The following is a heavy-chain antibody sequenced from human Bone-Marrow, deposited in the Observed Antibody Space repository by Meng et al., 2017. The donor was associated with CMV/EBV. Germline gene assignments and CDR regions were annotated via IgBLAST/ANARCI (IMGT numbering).Heavy chain of an antibody. J-gene: IGHJ2*01. V-gene: IGHV3-30*04. CDR2: ISYDGRHK. Sequence: SGFAFRRYAMHWVRQAPGKVPEWVAVISYDGRHKYYVDSVKGRFTISRDNSKNTVYLQMNSLRADDTTIYYCARSYDSSAYYLRYFDLWGRGTLVTVSS. CDR1: GFAFRRYA. CDR3: ARSYDSSAYYLRYFDL. D-gene: IGHD3-22*01.